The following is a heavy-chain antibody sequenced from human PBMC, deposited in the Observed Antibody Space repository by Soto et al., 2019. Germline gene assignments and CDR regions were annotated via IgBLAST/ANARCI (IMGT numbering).Heavy chain of an antibody. CDR2: IIPIFGTA. D-gene: IGHD5-18*01. Sequence: SVKVSCKASGGTFSSYAISWVRQAPGQGLEWMGGIIPIFGTANYAQKFQGRVTITADKSTSTAYMELSSLRSEDTAVYYCAWSMATTMYYFDYWGQGTLVTVSS. J-gene: IGHJ4*02. CDR3: AWSMATTMYYFDY. V-gene: IGHV1-69*06. CDR1: GGTFSSYA.